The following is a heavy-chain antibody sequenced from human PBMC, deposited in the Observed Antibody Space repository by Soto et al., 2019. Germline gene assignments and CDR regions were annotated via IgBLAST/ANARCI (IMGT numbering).Heavy chain of an antibody. J-gene: IGHJ5*02. V-gene: IGHV3-30*18. CDR3: AKLEGSVPVDGDWFDP. D-gene: IGHD6-19*01. Sequence: QVQLVESGGGVVQPGRSLRLSCAASGFSFSSHGMHWVRQAPGRGLEWVAVISHDGSFKSYADSLRGRFTVSRDNSKNTLYLQIHSLRPEDTAVSYCAKLEGSVPVDGDWFDPWGQGTLVTVSS. CDR2: ISHDGSFK. CDR1: GFSFSSHG.